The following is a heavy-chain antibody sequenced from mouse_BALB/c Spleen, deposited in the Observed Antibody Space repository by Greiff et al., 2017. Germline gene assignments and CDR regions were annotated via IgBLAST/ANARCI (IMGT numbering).Heavy chain of an antibody. Sequence: QVQLQQSGAELARPGASVKMSCKASGYTFTSYTMHWVKQRPGQGLEWIGVINPGSGGTNYNEKFKGKATLTADKSSSTAYMQLSSLTSDDYAVYFCARGHRYDAVFDYWGQGTTLTVSS. CDR3: ARGHRYDAVFDY. V-gene: IGHV1-54*03. CDR2: INPGSGGT. CDR1: GYTFTSYT. J-gene: IGHJ2*01. D-gene: IGHD2-14*01.